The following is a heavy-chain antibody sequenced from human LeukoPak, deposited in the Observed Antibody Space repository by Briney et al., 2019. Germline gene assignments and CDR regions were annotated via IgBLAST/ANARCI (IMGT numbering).Heavy chain of an antibody. J-gene: IGHJ6*02. D-gene: IGHD2-15*01. CDR3: VRGYSFGPYGMDV. V-gene: IGHV3-7*05. Sequence: PGGSLRLSCAASGFTFSNYWMSWVRQAPGKGLEWVANIKEDGSEKYYVDSVKGRFTISRDNAKNSVYLQMSSLRAEDTAVYFCVRGYSFGPYGMDVWGQGTTVTVSS. CDR2: IKEDGSEK. CDR1: GFTFSNYW.